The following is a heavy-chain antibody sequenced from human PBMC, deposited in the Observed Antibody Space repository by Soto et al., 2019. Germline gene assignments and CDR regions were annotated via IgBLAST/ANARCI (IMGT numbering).Heavy chain of an antibody. CDR2: ISSTSSYI. CDR1: GFTFSNYS. Sequence: PGGSLRLSCAASGFTFSNYSMNWVRQAPGKGLEWVSSISSTSSYIYYADSVKGRFTISRDNAKNSLYLQMNSLRAEDTAVDYCAREASGGVDAAYYYYYYMDVWGKGTTVTVSS. D-gene: IGHD2-15*01. J-gene: IGHJ6*03. CDR3: AREASGGVDAAYYYYYYMDV. V-gene: IGHV3-21*04.